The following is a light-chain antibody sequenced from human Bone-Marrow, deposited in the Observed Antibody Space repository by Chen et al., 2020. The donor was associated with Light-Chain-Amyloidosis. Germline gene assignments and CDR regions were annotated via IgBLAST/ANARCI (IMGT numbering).Light chain of an antibody. Sequence: DIQMTQSPSTLSASVGDRVTITCRASQSINSWLAWYQQKPGKAPKLLIYDASSLESGVPPRFSGSGSGTEYTLTITGLQPDDFATYYCQQFDGFSYTFGQGTKLGIK. J-gene: IGKJ2*01. CDR3: QQFDGFSYT. V-gene: IGKV1-5*01. CDR1: QSINSW. CDR2: DAS.